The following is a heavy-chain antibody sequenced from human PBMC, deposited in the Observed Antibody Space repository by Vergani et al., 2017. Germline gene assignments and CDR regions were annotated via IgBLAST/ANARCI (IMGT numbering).Heavy chain of an antibody. Sequence: QVQLVQSGAEVKKPGSSVKVYCKASGGTFSSYAISWVRQAPGQGLEWMGGIIPIFGTANYAQKFQGRVTITADESTSTAYMELSSLRSEDTAVYYCASRDITIFGVVIIRGYYYYGMDVWGQGP. V-gene: IGHV1-69*01. CDR2: IIPIFGTA. J-gene: IGHJ6*02. D-gene: IGHD3-3*01. CDR1: GGTFSSYA. CDR3: ASRDITIFGVVIIRGYYYYGMDV.